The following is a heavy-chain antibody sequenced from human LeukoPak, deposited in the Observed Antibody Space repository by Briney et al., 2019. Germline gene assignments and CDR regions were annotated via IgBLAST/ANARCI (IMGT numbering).Heavy chain of an antibody. CDR1: GFTVSSNY. D-gene: IGHD3-22*01. CDR3: ARESSGYSDY. J-gene: IGHJ4*02. CDR2: IYSGGST. V-gene: IGHV3-66*01. Sequence: TGGSLRLSCAASGFTVSSNYMSWVRQAPGKGLEWVSVIYSGGSTYYADSVKGRFTISRDNSKNTLYLQMNSLRAEDTAVYYCARESSGYSDYWGQGTLVTVSS.